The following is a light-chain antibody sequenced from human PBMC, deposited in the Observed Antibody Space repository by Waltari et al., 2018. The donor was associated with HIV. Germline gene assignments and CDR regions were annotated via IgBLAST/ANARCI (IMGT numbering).Light chain of an antibody. CDR1: STDVGHSDY. Sequence: QSALTQPASVSGSPGQSITISCTGTSTDVGHSDYVSWYRQHPGKAPKLIIYEVMNPPSGVSNRFSGSKSVNTASLTISGLQAEDEADYYCSSYTTRSTVIFGGGTKLTVL. CDR2: EVM. CDR3: SSYTTRSTVI. J-gene: IGLJ2*01. V-gene: IGLV2-14*01.